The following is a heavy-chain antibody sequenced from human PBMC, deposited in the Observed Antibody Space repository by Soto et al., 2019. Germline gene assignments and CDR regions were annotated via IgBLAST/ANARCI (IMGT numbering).Heavy chain of an antibody. CDR1: GFTFSSYS. V-gene: IGHV3-48*02. CDR2: ISSSSSTI. CDR3: ARPEYSSSSYGMDV. D-gene: IGHD6-6*01. Sequence: EVQLVESGGGLVQPGGSLRLSCAASGFTFSSYSMNWVRQAPGKGLGWVSYISSSSSTIYYADSVKGRFTISRDNAKNSRYLQMNSLRDEDTAVYYCARPEYSSSSYGMDVWGQGTTVTVSS. J-gene: IGHJ6*02.